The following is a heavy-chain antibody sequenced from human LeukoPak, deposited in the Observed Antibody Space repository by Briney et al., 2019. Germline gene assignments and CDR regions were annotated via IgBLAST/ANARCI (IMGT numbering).Heavy chain of an antibody. D-gene: IGHD1-26*01. Sequence: GGSLRLSCAASGFTFSDYYMSWIRQAPGKGLEWVSYISSTGSTIYYADSVKGRFTISRDNSKNTLYLQMNSLRAEDMAVYFCAKGGEVGITGYFDYWGQGTLVTVSS. CDR1: GFTFSDYY. V-gene: IGHV3-11*01. CDR2: ISSTGSTI. J-gene: IGHJ4*02. CDR3: AKGGEVGITGYFDY.